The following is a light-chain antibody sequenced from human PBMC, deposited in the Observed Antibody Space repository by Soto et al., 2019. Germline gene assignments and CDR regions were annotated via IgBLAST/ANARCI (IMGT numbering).Light chain of an antibody. CDR1: SSDVGDYNY. J-gene: IGLJ1*01. CDR2: DVS. CDR3: SSYTITSTLV. V-gene: IGLV2-14*01. Sequence: QSALTQPASVSGSPGQSITISCTGTSSDVGDYNYVSWYQQHPGKAPKLMIYDVSNRPSGVSDRFFGSKSGNTASLTISGLQTEDEADYYCSSYTITSTLVFGTGTKVTV.